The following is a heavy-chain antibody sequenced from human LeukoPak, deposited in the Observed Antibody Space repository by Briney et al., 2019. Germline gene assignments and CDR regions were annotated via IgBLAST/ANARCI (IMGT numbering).Heavy chain of an antibody. J-gene: IGHJ6*02. V-gene: IGHV1-69*13. CDR3: AREIGSVISGYYYYGMDV. Sequence: ASVKVSCKASGGTFSSYAISWVRQAPGQGLEWMGGIIPIFGTANYAQKFQGRVTITADESTSTAYMELSSLRSEDTAVYYCAREIGSVISGYYYYGMDVWGQGTTVTVSS. D-gene: IGHD3-16*02. CDR2: IIPIFGTA. CDR1: GGTFSSYA.